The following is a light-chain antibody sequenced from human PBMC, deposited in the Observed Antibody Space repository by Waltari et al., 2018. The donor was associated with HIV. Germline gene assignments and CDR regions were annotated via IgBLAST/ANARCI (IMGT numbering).Light chain of an antibody. CDR2: GAS. J-gene: IGKJ2*01. CDR3: QQYDSWPFT. Sequence: EVVMTQSPATLSVSPGERVTLSCRASQSLGNNLAWYRQRPGQAPGLIIYGASTRATDIPARFSGSGSGTEFTLTISSLQSEDFAVYYCQQYDSWPFTFGQGSKLEI. V-gene: IGKV3-15*01. CDR1: QSLGNN.